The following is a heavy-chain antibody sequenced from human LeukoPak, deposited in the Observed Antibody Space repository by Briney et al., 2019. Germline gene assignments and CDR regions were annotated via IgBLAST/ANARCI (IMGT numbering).Heavy chain of an antibody. CDR1: GGSFSGYY. CDR3: ARDLITGYGSDF. J-gene: IGHJ4*02. V-gene: IGHV4-34*01. CDR2: INHSGST. D-gene: IGHD5-18*01. Sequence: SETLSLTCAVYGGSFSGYYWSWIRQPPGKGLEWIGEINHSGSTNYNPSLKSRVTISVDTSKNQFSLRLRSVTAADTAVYYCARDLITGYGSDFWGQGTLVTVSS.